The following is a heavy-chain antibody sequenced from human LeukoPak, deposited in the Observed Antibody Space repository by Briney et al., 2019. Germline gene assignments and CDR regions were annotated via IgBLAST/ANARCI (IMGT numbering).Heavy chain of an antibody. CDR1: GFTFSTYS. J-gene: IGHJ4*02. Sequence: PGGSLRLSCAAYGFTFSTYSMNWVRQAPGKGLGWVSYISSSSTIFYADSVKGRFTISRDNAKNSLYLQMNSLRDEDTAVYYCARLRGYYGSGSYFPDYWGQGTLVTVSS. CDR3: ARLRGYYGSGSYFPDY. D-gene: IGHD3-10*01. V-gene: IGHV3-48*02. CDR2: ISSSSTI.